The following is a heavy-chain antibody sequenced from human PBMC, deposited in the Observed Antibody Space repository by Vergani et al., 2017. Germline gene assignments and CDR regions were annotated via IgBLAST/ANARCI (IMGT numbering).Heavy chain of an antibody. V-gene: IGHV3-23*01. D-gene: IGHD3-22*01. CDR2: ISGSGGFT. CDR1: GFTFNIYA. CDR3: AKDNVPGYYDSGGYCDY. J-gene: IGHJ4*02. Sequence: EVRLLESGGGLVQPGGSLRLSCAASGFTFNIYAMSWVRQAPGEGLEWVSGISGSGGFTYYADSVKGRFTISRDNSKNTMFLQMNNLRAEDTAVYYCAKDNVPGYYDSGGYCDYWGQGTLLTVSS.